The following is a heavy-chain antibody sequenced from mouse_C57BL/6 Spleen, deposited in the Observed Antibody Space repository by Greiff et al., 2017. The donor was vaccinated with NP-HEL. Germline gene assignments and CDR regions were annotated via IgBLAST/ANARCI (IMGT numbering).Heavy chain of an antibody. Sequence: EVQVVESGPGLVKPSQSLSLTCSVTGYSITSGYYWNWIRQFPGNKLEWMGYISYDGSNNYNPSLKNRISITRDTSKNQFFLKLNAVTTEDTATYYCARGSYDGYPFAYWGQGTLVTVSA. V-gene: IGHV3-6*01. J-gene: IGHJ3*01. CDR1: GYSITSGYY. CDR3: ARGSYDGYPFAY. CDR2: ISYDGSN. D-gene: IGHD2-3*01.